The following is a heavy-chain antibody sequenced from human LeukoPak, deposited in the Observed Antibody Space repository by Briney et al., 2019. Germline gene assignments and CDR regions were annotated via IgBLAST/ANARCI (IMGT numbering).Heavy chain of an antibody. D-gene: IGHD4-17*01. CDR3: ANSYTVTTSPFDY. Sequence: GGSLRLSCAASGFTFSTYVMSWVRQTPGKGLEWVSTISNNGGSTYNADSVKGRFTISRDNSKNTLYLQMNSLRAEDTAVYFCANSYTVTTSPFDYWGQGALVSVSS. V-gene: IGHV3-23*01. CDR1: GFTFSTYV. CDR2: ISNNGGST. J-gene: IGHJ4*02.